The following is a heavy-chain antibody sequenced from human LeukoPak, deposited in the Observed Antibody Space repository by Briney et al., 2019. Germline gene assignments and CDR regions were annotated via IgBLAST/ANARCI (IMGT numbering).Heavy chain of an antibody. Sequence: PSETLSLTCTVSGGSINRSKNYWGWIRQPPGKGLEWIGYIYYSGSTNYNPSLKSRVTISVDTSKNQFSLKLSSVTAADTAVYYCAAKLGSSFDYWGQGTLVTVSS. CDR2: IYYSGST. CDR3: AAKLGSSFDY. J-gene: IGHJ4*02. CDR1: GGSINRSKNY. V-gene: IGHV4-61*05. D-gene: IGHD3-10*01.